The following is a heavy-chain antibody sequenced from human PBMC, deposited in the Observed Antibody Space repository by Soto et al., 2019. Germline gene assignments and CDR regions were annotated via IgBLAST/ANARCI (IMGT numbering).Heavy chain of an antibody. J-gene: IGHJ3*02. D-gene: IGHD3-16*02. CDR2: IYYSGST. CDR1: GGSISSYY. CDR3: ARLYGLDAFDI. V-gene: IGHV4-59*08. Sequence: SETLSLTCTVSGGSISSYYWSWIRQPPGKGLEWIGYIYYSGSTNYNPSLKSRVTISVHTSKNQFSLKLSSVTAADTAVYYCARLYGLDAFDIWGQGTMVTVSS.